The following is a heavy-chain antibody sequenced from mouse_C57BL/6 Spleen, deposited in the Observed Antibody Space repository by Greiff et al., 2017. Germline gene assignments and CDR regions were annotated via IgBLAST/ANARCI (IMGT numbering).Heavy chain of an antibody. CDR1: GYTFNSYW. CDR3: ARGQANYAMDY. D-gene: IGHD3-2*02. CDR2: IDPSHSYS. Sequence: QVQLQQPGAELVMPGASVKLSCKASGYTFNSYWMHWVTPRPGQGLEWIGVIDPSHSYSNYNQQFKGKSTLTVDKSSSTAYMKLCSLTTEDCAVYDCARGQANYAMDYWGQGTSVTVSS. J-gene: IGHJ4*01. V-gene: IGHV1-69*01.